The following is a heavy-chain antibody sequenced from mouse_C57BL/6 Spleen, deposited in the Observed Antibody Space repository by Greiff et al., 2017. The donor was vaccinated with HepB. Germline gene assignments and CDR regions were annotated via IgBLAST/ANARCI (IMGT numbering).Heavy chain of an antibody. CDR2: IDPANGNT. D-gene: IGHD3-2*02. CDR3: ARRDSSGYDAMDY. J-gene: IGHJ4*01. CDR1: GFNIKNTY. V-gene: IGHV14-3*01. Sequence: DVKLVESVAELVRPGASVKLSCTASGFNIKNTYMHWVKQRPEQGLEWIGRIDPANGNTKYAPKFQGKATITADTSSNTAYLQLSSLTSEDTAIYYCARRDSSGYDAMDYWGQGTSVTVSS.